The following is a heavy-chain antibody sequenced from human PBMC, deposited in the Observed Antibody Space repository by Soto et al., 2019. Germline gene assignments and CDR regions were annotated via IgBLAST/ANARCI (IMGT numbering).Heavy chain of an antibody. V-gene: IGHV3-11*01. CDR2: ISNGGDAV. Sequence: QVQLVESGGGLVKPGGSLRLSCAASGFTFSDYYMSWIRQVPGKGLERVSYISNGGDAVHYADSVKGRFTISRDNADNSLYLQMNSLKVEDTAVYYCAKENWYLDLWGRGTLVTVSS. CDR3: AKENWYLDL. J-gene: IGHJ2*01. CDR1: GFTFSDYY.